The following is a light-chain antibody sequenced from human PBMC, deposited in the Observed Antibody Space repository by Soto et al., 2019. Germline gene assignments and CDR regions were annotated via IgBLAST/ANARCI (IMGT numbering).Light chain of an antibody. J-gene: IGKJ2*01. CDR2: DAS. CDR1: QSFNNW. CDR3: QKSDGY. Sequence: DIQMTQSPSTLSASVGDRVTITCRASQSFNNWLAWYQQKPGKAPKLLIYDASTLQSGVASRFSGSGSGTEFTLTISSLQPDDFATYYCQKSDGYFGQGTRLEIK. V-gene: IGKV1-5*01.